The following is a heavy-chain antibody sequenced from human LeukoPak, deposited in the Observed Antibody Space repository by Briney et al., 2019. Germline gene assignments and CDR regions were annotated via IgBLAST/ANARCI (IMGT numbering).Heavy chain of an antibody. CDR1: GFTFEDYG. J-gene: IGHJ5*02. CDR3: AKDRGYCSGGSCYLDSPGPNWFDP. Sequence: GGSLRLSCAACGFTFEDYGMSWVRQAPGKGREWVAGINWNGGSTGYADSVKGRFTVSRDNAKNSLYLKMNSLRDEDTALYYCAKDRGYCSGGSCYLDSPGPNWFDPWGQGTLVTVSS. D-gene: IGHD2-15*01. CDR2: INWNGGST. V-gene: IGHV3-20*04.